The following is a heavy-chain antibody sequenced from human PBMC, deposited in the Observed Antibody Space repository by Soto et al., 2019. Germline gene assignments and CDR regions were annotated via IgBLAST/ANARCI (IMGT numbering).Heavy chain of an antibody. CDR2: FDPEDGET. CDR3: ATPQHDYSNRWRYYFDY. D-gene: IGHD4-4*01. J-gene: IGHJ4*02. CDR1: GYTLTELS. Sequence: GASVKVSCKVSGYTLTELSMHWVRQAPGKGLEWMGGFDPEDGETIYAQKFQGRVTMTEDTSTDTAYMELSSLRSEDTAVYYCATPQHDYSNRWRYYFDYWGQGTLVTVSS. V-gene: IGHV1-24*01.